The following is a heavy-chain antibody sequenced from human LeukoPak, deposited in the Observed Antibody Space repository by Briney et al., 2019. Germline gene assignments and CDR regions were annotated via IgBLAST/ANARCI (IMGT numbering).Heavy chain of an antibody. CDR1: GFIVSNNY. Sequence: GGSLRLSCVVSGFIVSNNYIIWVRQAPGNGLERVSVIYGDGRTSHSASVRGRFTISRDNSKNIVSLQMNNLRAEDTAVYYCARGRGLGVVSPYFDYWGQGTLVTVSS. J-gene: IGHJ4*02. V-gene: IGHV3-53*01. CDR3: ARGRGLGVVSPYFDY. D-gene: IGHD3-3*01. CDR2: IYGDGRT.